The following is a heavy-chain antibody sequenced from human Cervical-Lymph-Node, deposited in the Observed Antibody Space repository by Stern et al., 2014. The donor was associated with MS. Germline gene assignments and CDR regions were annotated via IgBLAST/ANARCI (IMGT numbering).Heavy chain of an antibody. CDR3: ATSLDADYIGYFDS. V-gene: IGHV5-51*03. CDR2: FYPSDSDI. Sequence: EVQLVESGAEVKKPGESLKISCRNSGGSFSKYAIAWVRQMPGKGLEWMGMFYPSDSDIRYSPFFQGQVTISADQSISTAYLQWSSLKASDTAIYYCATSLDADYIGYFDSWGQGTLVTVSS. CDR1: GGSFSKYA. D-gene: IGHD4-11*01. J-gene: IGHJ4*02.